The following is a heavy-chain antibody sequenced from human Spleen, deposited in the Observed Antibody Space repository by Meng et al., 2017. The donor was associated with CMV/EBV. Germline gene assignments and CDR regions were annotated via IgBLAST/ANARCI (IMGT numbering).Heavy chain of an antibody. CDR3: ARVRNPVVRGIIIYYFDY. CDR1: GYTFTGYH. J-gene: IGHJ4*02. V-gene: IGHV1-2*02. Sequence: ASVKVSCKASGYTFTGYHMHWVRQAPGQGFEWMGWINPKSGVTNYAQNFQGRVTMTRDTSISTAYVELSSLRSDDTAVYYCARVRNPVVRGIIIYYFDYWGQGTLVTVSS. D-gene: IGHD3-10*01. CDR2: INPKSGVT.